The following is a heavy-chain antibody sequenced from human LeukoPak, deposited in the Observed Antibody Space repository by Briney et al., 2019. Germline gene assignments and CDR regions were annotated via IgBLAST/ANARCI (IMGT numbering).Heavy chain of an antibody. Sequence: PGGSLRLSCTASGFTFSGYWMHWVRQAPGKGLVWVSRINSDGSSTTYADSVKGRFTVSRDNAKNTLYLQMNSLRAEDTAVYYCAILLWSRFDYWGQGSLVTVSS. V-gene: IGHV3-74*03. CDR1: GFTFSGYW. CDR3: AILLWSRFDY. CDR2: INSDGSST. D-gene: IGHD3-10*01. J-gene: IGHJ4*02.